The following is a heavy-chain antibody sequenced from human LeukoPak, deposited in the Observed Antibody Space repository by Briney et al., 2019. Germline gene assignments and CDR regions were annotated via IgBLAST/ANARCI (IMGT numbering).Heavy chain of an antibody. D-gene: IGHD3-22*01. CDR2: ISSSGSTI. V-gene: IGHV3-48*03. CDR1: GFTFSSYE. Sequence: GGSLRLSCAASGFTFSSYEMNWVRQAPGKGLEWVSYISSSGSTIYYADSVKGRFTISRDNAKNSLYLQMNSLRAEDTAVYYCARDSTMIAPAFDIWGQGTMVTVSS. CDR3: ARDSTMIAPAFDI. J-gene: IGHJ3*02.